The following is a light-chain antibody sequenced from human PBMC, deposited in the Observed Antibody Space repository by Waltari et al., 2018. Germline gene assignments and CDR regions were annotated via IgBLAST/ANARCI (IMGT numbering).Light chain of an antibody. Sequence: DIQMTQSPSTLSASVGDRVTIICRASQSISNWLAWYQQKPGKAPKLLIYKASTLERGGPSRFSGSGSGTEFTLTISSLQPDDFATYYCQQYSIYWTFGQGTKVEIK. V-gene: IGKV1-5*03. CDR2: KAS. CDR1: QSISNW. J-gene: IGKJ1*01. CDR3: QQYSIYWT.